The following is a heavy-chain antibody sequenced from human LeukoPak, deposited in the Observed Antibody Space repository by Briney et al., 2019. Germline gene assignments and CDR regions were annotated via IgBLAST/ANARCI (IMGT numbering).Heavy chain of an antibody. V-gene: IGHV4-59*01. J-gene: IGHJ4*02. CDR1: GASISSYY. CDR3: EKGRASHEY. CDR2: IYYSGTT. D-gene: IGHD3-16*01. Sequence: WETLSLTCTVSGASISSYYWSWIRRPPGKGLEWIGSIYYSGTTNYNPSLKSRVTISIDTSKNQFSLELTSVTPADTAVFYREKGRASHEYWGQGILVTVSS.